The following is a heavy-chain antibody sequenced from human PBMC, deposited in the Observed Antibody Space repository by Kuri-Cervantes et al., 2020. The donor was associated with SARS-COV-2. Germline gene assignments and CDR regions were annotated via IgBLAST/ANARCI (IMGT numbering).Heavy chain of an antibody. CDR3: ARGESPTTYYYDSNYYFDY. J-gene: IGHJ4*02. D-gene: IGHD3-22*01. CDR1: GGTFSSYA. V-gene: IGHV1-69*13. CDR2: IIPIFGTA. Sequence: SVKVSCKASGGTFSSYAISWVRQAPGQGLEWMGGIIPIFGTANYAQKFQGRVTITADESTSTAYMELSSLRSEDAAVYYCARGESPTTYYYDSNYYFDYWGQGTLVTVSS.